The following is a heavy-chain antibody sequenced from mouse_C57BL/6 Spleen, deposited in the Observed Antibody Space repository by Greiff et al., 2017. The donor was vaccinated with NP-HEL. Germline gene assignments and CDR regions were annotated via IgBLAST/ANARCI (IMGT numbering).Heavy chain of an antibody. J-gene: IGHJ2*01. V-gene: IGHV1-63*01. CDR1: GYTFTNYW. Sequence: VKLQQSGAELVRPGTSVKMSCKASGYTFTNYWIGWAKQRPGHGLEWIGDIYPGGGYTNYNEKFKGKATLTADKSSSTAYMQFSSLTSEDSAIYYCAREGYYPSFDYWGQGTTLTVSS. CDR2: IYPGGGYT. D-gene: IGHD2-3*01. CDR3: AREGYYPSFDY.